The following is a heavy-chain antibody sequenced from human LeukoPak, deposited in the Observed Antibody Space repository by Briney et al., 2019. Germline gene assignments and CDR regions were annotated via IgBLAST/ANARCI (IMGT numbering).Heavy chain of an antibody. Sequence: PGGSLRLSCAASGFTFSSYAMHWVRQAPGKGLEWVAVISYDGSNKYYADSVKGRFTISRDNSKNTLYLQMNSLRAEDTAVYYCAKDGRDGYNYRRGYFDYWGQGTLVTVSS. CDR2: ISYDGSNK. J-gene: IGHJ4*02. CDR1: GFTFSSYA. V-gene: IGHV3-30-3*01. CDR3: AKDGRDGYNYRRGYFDY. D-gene: IGHD5-24*01.